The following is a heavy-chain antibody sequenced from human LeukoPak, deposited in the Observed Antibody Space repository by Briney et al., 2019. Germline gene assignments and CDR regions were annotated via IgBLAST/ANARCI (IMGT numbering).Heavy chain of an antibody. CDR3: TTGGNVIVAGTRAFDI. J-gene: IGHJ3*02. V-gene: IGHV3-15*07. D-gene: IGHD6-19*01. CDR1: GFTFSNDW. Sequence: GGSLRLSCAASGFTFSNDWMNWVRQAPGKGLEWVGRIKSTVDGGTTDFAAPVKGRFTVSRDDSENTLYSQMSSLRIEDTAVYYCTTGGNVIVAGTRAFDIWGHGTMVTVSS. CDR2: IKSTVDGGTT.